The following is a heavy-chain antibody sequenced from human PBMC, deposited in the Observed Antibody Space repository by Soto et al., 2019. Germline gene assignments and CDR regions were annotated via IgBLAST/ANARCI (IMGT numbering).Heavy chain of an antibody. J-gene: IGHJ4*02. CDR1: GFPFSSHA. CDR2: ISGGGDTT. V-gene: IGHV3-23*01. Sequence: GGSLRLSCAASGFPFSSHAMSWVRQAPGKGLECVSSISGGGDTTYYADSVRGRFTVSRDNSKNTLYLQMNSLRAEDTAVYYCAKDNSASYFDYWGQGT. CDR3: AKDNSASYFDY. D-gene: IGHD4-4*01.